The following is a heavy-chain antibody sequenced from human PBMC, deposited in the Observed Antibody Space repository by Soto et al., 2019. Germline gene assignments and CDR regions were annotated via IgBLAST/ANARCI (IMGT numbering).Heavy chain of an antibody. CDR3: ASRSSGWYYGMDV. Sequence: QVQLQESGPGLVKPSETLSLTCTVSGGSISSHYWSWIRQPPGKGLEWIGYIDYSGSTNYNPSLKNRVTISVDTSKNQFSLKLSSVTAADTAGYYCASRSSGWYYGMDVWGQGTTVTVSS. V-gene: IGHV4-59*08. CDR2: IDYSGST. D-gene: IGHD6-19*01. J-gene: IGHJ6*02. CDR1: GGSISSHY.